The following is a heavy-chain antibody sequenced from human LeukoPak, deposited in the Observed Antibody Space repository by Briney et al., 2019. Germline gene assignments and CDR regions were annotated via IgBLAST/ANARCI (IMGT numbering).Heavy chain of an antibody. Sequence: GGSLRLSCAASKFTFSDYFMTWVRQAPGKGLEWVAYMNQLGTEKKYFDSVKGRFTISRDNVKNSLYLQMNSLRVEDTAVYYCARGTYYYEFWGQGTLVTVSS. V-gene: IGHV3-7*04. CDR3: ARGTYYYEF. CDR2: MNQLGTEK. D-gene: IGHD3-16*01. J-gene: IGHJ4*02. CDR1: KFTFSDYF.